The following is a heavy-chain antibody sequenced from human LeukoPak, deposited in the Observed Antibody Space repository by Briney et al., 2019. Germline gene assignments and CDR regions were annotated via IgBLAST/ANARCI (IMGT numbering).Heavy chain of an antibody. D-gene: IGHD6-13*01. J-gene: IGHJ4*02. Sequence: TGGSLRLSCAASGFTFSSYAMTWVRQAPGEGLEWVSSISDSGAGTYYADSVKGRFTISRDNFKKTMFLQMNSLRAEDTALYYCTKSYSSSWKGDLEYWGQGALVTVSS. CDR1: GFTFSSYA. CDR2: ISDSGAGT. CDR3: TKSYSSSWKGDLEY. V-gene: IGHV3-23*01.